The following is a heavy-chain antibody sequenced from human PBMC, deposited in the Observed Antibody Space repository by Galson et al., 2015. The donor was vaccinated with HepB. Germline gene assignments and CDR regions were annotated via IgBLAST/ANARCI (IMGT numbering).Heavy chain of an antibody. J-gene: IGHJ3*02. Sequence: SLRLSCAASGFTFSSYGMHWVRQAPGKGLEWVAVISYDGSNKYYADSVKGRFTISRDNSKNTLYLQMNSLRAEDTAVYYCAKGIAAAGRDAFDIWGQGTMVTVSS. CDR2: ISYDGSNK. V-gene: IGHV3-30*18. CDR1: GFTFSSYG. D-gene: IGHD6-13*01. CDR3: AKGIAAAGRDAFDI.